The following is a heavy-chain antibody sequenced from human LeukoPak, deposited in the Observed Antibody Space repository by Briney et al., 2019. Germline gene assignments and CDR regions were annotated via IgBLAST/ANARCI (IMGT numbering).Heavy chain of an antibody. CDR3: ARDSSGSYLDY. CDR1: GYTFSGYY. V-gene: IGHV1-2*02. D-gene: IGHD1-26*01. Sequence: ASVKVSCKASGYTFSGYYMHWVRQAPGQGLEWMGWINPNSGGTNYAQKFQGRVTMTRDTSISTAYMELSRLRSDDTAVFYCARDSSGSYLDYWGQGTLVTVSS. CDR2: INPNSGGT. J-gene: IGHJ4*02.